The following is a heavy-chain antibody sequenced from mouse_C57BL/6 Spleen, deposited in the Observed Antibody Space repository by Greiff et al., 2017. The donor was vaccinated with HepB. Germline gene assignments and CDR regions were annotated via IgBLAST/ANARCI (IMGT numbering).Heavy chain of an antibody. V-gene: IGHV7-3*01. Sequence: EVHLVESGGGLVQPGGSLSLSCAASGFTFTDYYMSWVRQPPGKALEWLGFIRNKANGYTTEYSASVKGRFTISRDNSQSILYLQMNALRAEDSATYYCAREGYGSSWLAYWGQGTLVTVSA. D-gene: IGHD1-1*01. CDR3: AREGYGSSWLAY. J-gene: IGHJ3*01. CDR1: GFTFTDYY. CDR2: IRNKANGYTT.